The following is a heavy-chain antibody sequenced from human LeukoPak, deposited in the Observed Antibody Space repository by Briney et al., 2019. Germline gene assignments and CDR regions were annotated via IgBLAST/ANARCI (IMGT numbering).Heavy chain of an antibody. CDR1: GFTFSSYS. V-gene: IGHV3-48*01. CDR3: ARDRYNWNYKFDY. Sequence: GGSLRLSCAASGFTFSSYSMNWVRQAPGKGLEWVSYISSSSSTIYYADSVKGRFTISRDNAKNSLYLQMNSLRAEDTAVHYCARDRYNWNYKFDYWGQGTLVTVSS. J-gene: IGHJ4*02. CDR2: ISSSSSTI. D-gene: IGHD1-7*01.